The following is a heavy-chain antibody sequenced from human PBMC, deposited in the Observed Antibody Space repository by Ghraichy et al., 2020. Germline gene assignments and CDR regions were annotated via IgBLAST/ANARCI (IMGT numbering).Heavy chain of an antibody. CDR3: ARQKWVGLDPLGLLDY. CDR1: GGSISSYY. D-gene: IGHD2-15*01. CDR2: IYYSGST. J-gene: IGHJ4*02. V-gene: IGHV4-59*08. Sequence: ETLSLTCTVSGGSISSYYWSWIRQPPGKGLEWIGYIYYSGSTNYNPSLKSRVTISVDTSKNQFSLKLSSVTAADTAVYYCARQKWVGLDPLGLLDYWGQGTLVTVSS.